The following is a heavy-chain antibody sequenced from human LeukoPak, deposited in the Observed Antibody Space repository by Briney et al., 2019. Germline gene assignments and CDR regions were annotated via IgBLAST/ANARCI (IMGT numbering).Heavy chain of an antibody. D-gene: IGHD3-22*01. Sequence: GASVKVSCKGSGGTFSRYAFTWVRQAPGQGLEWMGGIIPIFGTSNYAQKFQGRVTISADESTNTVYMELRSLRSEDTAVYFCARTNYYDSSGSQGPGTFYYGLDVWGQGTTVTVSS. CDR1: GGTFSRYA. V-gene: IGHV1-69*13. CDR2: IIPIFGTS. CDR3: ARTNYYDSSGSQGPGTFYYGLDV. J-gene: IGHJ6*02.